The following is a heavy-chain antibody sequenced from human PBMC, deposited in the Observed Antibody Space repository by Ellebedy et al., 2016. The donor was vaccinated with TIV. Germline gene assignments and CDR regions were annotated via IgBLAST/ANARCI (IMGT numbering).Heavy chain of an antibody. CDR2: ISTSSSYI. J-gene: IGHJ2*01. CDR3: ARKVPAPTTVPPNWYFDR. CDR1: GFTFSSYT. V-gene: IGHV3-21*01. D-gene: IGHD4-17*01. Sequence: PGGSLRLSCAASGFTFSSYTLNWVRQAPGKGLEWVSSISTSSSYIYYADSVKGRFTISRDNAKNSLVLQMTSLRAEDTAVYYCARKVPAPTTVPPNWYFDRWGRGTLVTVSS.